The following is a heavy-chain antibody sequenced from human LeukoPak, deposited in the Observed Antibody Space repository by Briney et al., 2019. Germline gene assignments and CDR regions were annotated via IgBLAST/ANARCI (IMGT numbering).Heavy chain of an antibody. D-gene: IGHD6-13*01. CDR3: TTDAGYDSRWYNY. J-gene: IGHJ4*02. CDR2: IKSQSAGGTT. V-gene: IGHV3-15*01. CDR1: GFTVSNND. Sequence: LGGSLRLSCAASGFTVSNNDMNWVRQAPGKGLEWVGRIKSQSAGGTTDYASPVKGRFIISRDDSKTTLYLQMNSLKTEDTAVYYCTTDAGYDSRWYNYWGQGTLVTVSS.